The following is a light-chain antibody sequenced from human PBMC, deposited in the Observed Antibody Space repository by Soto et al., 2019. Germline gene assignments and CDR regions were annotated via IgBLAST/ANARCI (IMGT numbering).Light chain of an antibody. Sequence: EIVMTQSPATLSVSPGERATLSCRASQSVSSNLAWYQQKPGQAPRLLIYGASIRATGVAARFSGSGSGTEFTLSISSLQSEDFAVYHCQQYNNWPPTFGQGTKVEIK. CDR3: QQYNNWPPT. CDR1: QSVSSN. CDR2: GAS. J-gene: IGKJ1*01. V-gene: IGKV3-15*01.